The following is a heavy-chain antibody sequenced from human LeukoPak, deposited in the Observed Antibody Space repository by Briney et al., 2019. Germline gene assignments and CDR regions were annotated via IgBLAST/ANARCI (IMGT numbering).Heavy chain of an antibody. D-gene: IGHD3-16*01. J-gene: IGHJ4*02. CDR1: GFTVRNNY. V-gene: IGHV3-53*01. CDR2: IYSGGST. Sequence: GGSLRLSCAASGFTVRNNYVSWVRQAPGKGLEWVSFIYSGGSTHYADSVKGRFTISRDNSKNTVYLQMNSLRAEDTAVYYCARDYDYIWGSYFGYWGQGTLVSVSS. CDR3: ARDYDYIWGSYFGY.